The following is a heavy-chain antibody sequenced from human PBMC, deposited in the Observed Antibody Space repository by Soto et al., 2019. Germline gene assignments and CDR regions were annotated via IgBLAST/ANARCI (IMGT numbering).Heavy chain of an antibody. CDR1: GGSISSSSYY. V-gene: IGHV4-39*01. CDR2: IYYSGST. Sequence: SETLSLTCTVSGGSISSSSYYWGWIRQPPGKGLEWIGSIYYSGSTYYNPSLKSRVTISVDTSKNQFSLKLSSVTAADTAVYYCASPFYGSGSYFDYWGQGTLVTVSS. CDR3: ASPFYGSGSYFDY. D-gene: IGHD3-10*01. J-gene: IGHJ4*02.